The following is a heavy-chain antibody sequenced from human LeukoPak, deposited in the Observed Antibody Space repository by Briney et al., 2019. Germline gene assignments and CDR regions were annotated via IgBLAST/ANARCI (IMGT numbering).Heavy chain of an antibody. CDR2: ISWNSGSI. CDR3: AKDKGYCSGGSCYPSAFDI. CDR1: GFTFDDYA. D-gene: IGHD2-15*01. V-gene: IGHV3-9*03. J-gene: IGHJ3*02. Sequence: QPGRSLRLSCAASGFTFDDYAMHWVRQAPGKGLEWVSGISWNSGSIDYADSVKGRFTISRDNAKNPLYLQMNSLRAEDMALYYCAKDKGYCSGGSCYPSAFDIWGQGTMVTVSS.